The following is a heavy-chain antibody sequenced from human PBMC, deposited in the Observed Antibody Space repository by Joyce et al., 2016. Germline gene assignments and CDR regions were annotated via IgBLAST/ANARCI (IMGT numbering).Heavy chain of an antibody. CDR2: IIPFFGAA. D-gene: IGHD1-14*01. Sequence: QVLLVQSGATVKRPGSSLKVSCKSSGGAFSNCTVNWVRQAPGQRLEWMGGIIPFFGAAKYAEHFQCRVTLTADLSTRTAFMELSSLTSADTAVYYCARGGTSSDHFVFYTLDIWGPGTTVIVSS. V-gene: IGHV1-69*12. CDR1: GGAFSNCT. CDR3: ARGGTSSDHFVFYTLDI. J-gene: IGHJ6*02.